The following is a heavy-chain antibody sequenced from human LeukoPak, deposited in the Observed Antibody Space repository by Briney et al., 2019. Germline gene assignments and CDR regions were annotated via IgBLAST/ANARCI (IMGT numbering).Heavy chain of an antibody. Sequence: GGSLRLSCAASGFTLSSYAMSWVRQAPGKGLEWVSVIYSGGSTYYADSVKGRFTISRDNSKNTLYLQMNSLRAEDTAVYYCARAMFFGVANPFADYWGQGTLVTVSS. CDR1: GFTLSSYA. J-gene: IGHJ4*02. V-gene: IGHV3-66*01. CDR3: ARAMFFGVANPFADY. CDR2: IYSGGST. D-gene: IGHD3-3*01.